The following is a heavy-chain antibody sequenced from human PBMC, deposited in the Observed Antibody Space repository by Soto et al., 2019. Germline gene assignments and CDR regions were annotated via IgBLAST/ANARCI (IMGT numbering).Heavy chain of an antibody. CDR2: INHSGST. V-gene: IGHV4-34*01. CDR1: GGSFRGYH. CDR3: ARGVSSSATFYHYYGMDV. Sequence: QVQLQQWGAGLLKPSETLSLTCAVYGGSFRGYHWSWIRQPPGKGLEWIGEINHSGSTNYNPSLKSRVIISLETSKNQFSLIQTSVTAADTAVYYCARGVSSSATFYHYYGMDVWGQGTTVTVSS. D-gene: IGHD6-6*01. J-gene: IGHJ6*02.